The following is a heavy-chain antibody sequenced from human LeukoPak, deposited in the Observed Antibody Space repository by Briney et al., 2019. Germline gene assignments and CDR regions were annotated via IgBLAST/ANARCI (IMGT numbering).Heavy chain of an antibody. CDR1: GFTFSSYA. V-gene: IGHV3-23*01. D-gene: IGHD6-19*01. CDR2: ISGSGGST. CDR3: AKYWDSSGWYSYYFDY. Sequence: GGSLRLSCAASGFTFSSYAMSWVRRAPGKGLEWVSAISGSGGSTYYADSVKGRFTISRDNSKNTLYLQMNSLRAEDTAVYYCAKYWDSSGWYSYYFDYWGQGTLVTVSS. J-gene: IGHJ4*02.